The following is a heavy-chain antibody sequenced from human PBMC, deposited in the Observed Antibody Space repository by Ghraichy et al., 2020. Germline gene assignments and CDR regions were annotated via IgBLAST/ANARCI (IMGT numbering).Heavy chain of an antibody. D-gene: IGHD1-26*01. Sequence: GGSLRLSCAASGFTFSSYGMHWVRQAPGKGLEWVAVISYDGSNKYYADSVKGRFTISRDNSKNTLYLQMNSLRAEYTAVYYCAKEGGSYNGVFDYWGQGTLVTVSS. V-gene: IGHV3-30*18. J-gene: IGHJ4*02. CDR1: GFTFSSYG. CDR3: AKEGGSYNGVFDY. CDR2: ISYDGSNK.